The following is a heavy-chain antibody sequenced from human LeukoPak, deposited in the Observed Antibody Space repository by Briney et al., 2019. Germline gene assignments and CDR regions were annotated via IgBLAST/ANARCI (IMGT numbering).Heavy chain of an antibody. D-gene: IGHD2-2*01. CDR2: INPNSGGT. CDR3: ARERRSVVPAATRYFDL. CDR1: GYTFTGYY. J-gene: IGHJ2*01. Sequence: ASVKVSCKASGYTFTGYYMHWVRQAPGQGLEWMGWINPNSGGTNYAQKFQGRVTMTRDTPISTAYMELSRLRSDDTAVYYCARERRSVVPAATRYFDLWGRGTLVTVSS. V-gene: IGHV1-2*02.